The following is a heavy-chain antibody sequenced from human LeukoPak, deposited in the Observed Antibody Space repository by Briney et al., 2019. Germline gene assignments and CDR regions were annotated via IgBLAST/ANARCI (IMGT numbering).Heavy chain of an antibody. V-gene: IGHV6-1*01. CDR3: ARGRPYYYGMDV. J-gene: IGHJ6*02. D-gene: IGHD6-6*01. CDR1: GDSVSNNSAA. Sequence: SQTLSLTCAISGDSVSNNSAAWNWIRQSPSRGLEWLGRTHYRSKWTDDYAVSVKSRITINPDPSKNQFSLQLNSVTPEDTAVYFCARGRPYYYGMDVWGQGTTVTVSS. CDR2: THYRSKWTD.